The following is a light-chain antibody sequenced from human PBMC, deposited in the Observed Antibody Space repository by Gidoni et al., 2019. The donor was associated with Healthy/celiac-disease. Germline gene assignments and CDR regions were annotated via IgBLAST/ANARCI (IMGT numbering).Light chain of an antibody. V-gene: IGKV1-8*01. CDR3: QQYYSYPPT. Sequence: AIRMTQSPSSFSASTGDRVTITCRASQGISSYLALYQQKPGKDPKLLIYAASTLQSGVPSRFSGSGSGTDFTLTISCLHSEDFATYYCQQYYSYPPTFGPGTKVDIK. J-gene: IGKJ3*01. CDR1: QGISSY. CDR2: AAS.